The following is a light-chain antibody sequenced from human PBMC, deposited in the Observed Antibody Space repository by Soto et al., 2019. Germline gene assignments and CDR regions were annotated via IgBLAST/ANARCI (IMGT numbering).Light chain of an antibody. CDR3: SSYTSSSTHWV. CDR2: EVS. V-gene: IGLV2-14*01. CDR1: SSDVGGYNY. J-gene: IGLJ3*02. Sequence: QSALTQPASVSGSPGQSITISCTGTSSDVGGYNYVSWYQQHPGKAPKLMIYEVSNRPSGVSNRFSGSKSGNTASLTISGLQAEDEADYYCSSYTSSSTHWVFGGGTKLTFL.